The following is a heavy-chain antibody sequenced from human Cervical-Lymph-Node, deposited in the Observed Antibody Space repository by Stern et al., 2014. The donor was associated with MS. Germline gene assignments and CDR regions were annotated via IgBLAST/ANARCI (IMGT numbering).Heavy chain of an antibody. D-gene: IGHD2-2*02. CDR1: GASISSGVYY. V-gene: IGHV4-31*03. CDR2: IYSSGYT. CDR3: ARSRYCTSTSCYIGH. J-gene: IGHJ5*02. Sequence: QVQLQESGPGLVKPSQTLSLTCTVSGASISSGVYYWTWIRQHPGKGLEWIGYIYSSGYTYYNPSLKSRVTVSVDTSVTAADTAVYYCARSRYCTSTSCYIGHWGQGTLVTVSS.